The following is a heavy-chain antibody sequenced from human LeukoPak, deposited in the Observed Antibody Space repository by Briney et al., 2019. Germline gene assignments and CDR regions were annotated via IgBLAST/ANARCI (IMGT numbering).Heavy chain of an antibody. CDR1: GFTFSSYA. D-gene: IGHD6-19*01. CDR3: ARWEAGFYYFDY. CDR2: ISSNEGST. V-gene: IGHV3-64*01. Sequence: GGSLRLSCAASGFTFSSYAMHWVRQAPGKGLEYISAISSNEGSTYYANSVKGRFTISRDNSKNTLYLQMGSLRAEDMAVYYCARWEAGFYYFDYWGQGTLVTVSS. J-gene: IGHJ4*02.